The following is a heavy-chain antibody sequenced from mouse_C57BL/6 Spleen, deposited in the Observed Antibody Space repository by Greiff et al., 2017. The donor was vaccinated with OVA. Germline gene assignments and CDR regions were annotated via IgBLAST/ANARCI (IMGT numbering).Heavy chain of an antibody. J-gene: IGHJ3*01. V-gene: IGHV1-69*01. Sequence: QVQLQQPGAELVMPGASVKLSCKASGYTFTSYWMHWVKQRPGQGLEWIGEIDPSDSYTNYNQKLKGKSTLPVDKSSSTAYMQLSSLTSEDSAVYYCARGSGPFAYWGQGTLVTVSA. CDR3: ARGSGPFAY. CDR2: IDPSDSYT. CDR1: GYTFTSYW. D-gene: IGHD3-2*02.